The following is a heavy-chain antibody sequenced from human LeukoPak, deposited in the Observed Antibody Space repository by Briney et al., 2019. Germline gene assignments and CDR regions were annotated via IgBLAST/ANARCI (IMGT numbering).Heavy chain of an antibody. Sequence: SQTLSLTCTVSGGSISSGGYYWSWIRQHPGKGLEWIGYIYYSGSTYYNPSLKSRVTISVDTSKNQFSLKLSSVTAADTAVYYCARTTHDYYYYGMDVWGQGTTVAVSS. CDR1: GGSISSGGYY. J-gene: IGHJ6*02. CDR3: ARTTHDYYYYGMDV. V-gene: IGHV4-31*03. D-gene: IGHD4-17*01. CDR2: IYYSGST.